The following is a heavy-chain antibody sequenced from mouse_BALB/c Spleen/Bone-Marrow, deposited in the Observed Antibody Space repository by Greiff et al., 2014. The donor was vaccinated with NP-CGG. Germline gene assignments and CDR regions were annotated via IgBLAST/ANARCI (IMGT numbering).Heavy chain of an antibody. D-gene: IGHD3-2*01. CDR2: ISSGSSTI. J-gene: IGHJ2*01. CDR1: GFTFSSFG. V-gene: IGHV5-17*02. CDR3: AGGGDRDDFDY. Sequence: EVMLVESGAGLVQPGGSRKLSCAASGFTFSSFGMHWVRQAPEKGLEWVAYISSGSSTIYYADIVKGRFTISSDNPKNTLFLQMTSRRTDDTAMYYCAGGGDRDDFDYWGQGTTLTVSS.